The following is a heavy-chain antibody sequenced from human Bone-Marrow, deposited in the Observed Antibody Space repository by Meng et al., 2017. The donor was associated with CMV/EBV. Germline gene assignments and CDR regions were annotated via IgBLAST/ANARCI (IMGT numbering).Heavy chain of an antibody. D-gene: IGHD1-26*01. V-gene: IGHV4-4*07. J-gene: IGHJ4*02. CDR3: ARLGWQLPYVDY. CDR2: IYTGGST. Sequence: VQLQESGPGRVKPSETLSLTCPVSGGSISIFYCCWIRWPGGKGLEWIGRIYTGGSTIHNPSLKSRVTMSVDTSKYQFSLKLSFVTAADTAVYYCARLGWQLPYVDYWGQGTLVTVSS. CDR1: GGSISIFY.